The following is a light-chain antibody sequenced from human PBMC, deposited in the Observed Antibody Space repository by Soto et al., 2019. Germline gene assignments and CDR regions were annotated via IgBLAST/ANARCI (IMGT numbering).Light chain of an antibody. CDR2: GAS. Sequence: EIVLTQSPGTLSLSPGERATLSCRASQTVSSNYLVWYQQKPGQAPRLLIHGASSRATGIPDRFSGSGSGTDFTLIISRLEPEDFAVYYCQQYGSSPPWPFGQGTKVEIK. V-gene: IGKV3-20*01. J-gene: IGKJ1*01. CDR3: QQYGSSPPWP. CDR1: QTVSSNY.